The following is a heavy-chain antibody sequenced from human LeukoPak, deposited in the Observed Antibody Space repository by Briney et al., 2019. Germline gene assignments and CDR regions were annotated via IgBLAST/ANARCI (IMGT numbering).Heavy chain of an antibody. Sequence: SETLSLTCAVYGGSFSGYYWSWIRQPPGKGLGWIGEINHSGSTNYNPSLKSRVTISVDTSKNQFSLKLSSVTAADTAVYYCARGPNSGSDYWGQGTLVTVSS. CDR1: GGSFSGYY. CDR3: ARGPNSGSDY. D-gene: IGHD6-6*01. V-gene: IGHV4-34*01. J-gene: IGHJ4*02. CDR2: INHSGST.